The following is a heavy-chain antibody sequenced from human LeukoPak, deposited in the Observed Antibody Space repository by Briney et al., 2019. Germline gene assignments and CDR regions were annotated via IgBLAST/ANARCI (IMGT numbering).Heavy chain of an antibody. CDR2: ISYDGSNK. Sequence: PGRSLRLSCAASGFTFSSYGMHWLRQAPGKGLEWVAVISYDGSNKYYADSVKGRFTISRDNSKNTLYLQMNSLRAEDTAVYYCAKALGYFDPWGQGTLVTVSS. V-gene: IGHV3-30*18. CDR1: GFTFSSYG. D-gene: IGHD2-15*01. CDR3: AKALGYFDP. J-gene: IGHJ5*02.